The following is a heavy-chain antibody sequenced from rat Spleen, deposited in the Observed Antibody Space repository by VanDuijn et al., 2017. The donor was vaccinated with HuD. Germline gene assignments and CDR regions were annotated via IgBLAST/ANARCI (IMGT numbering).Heavy chain of an antibody. CDR2: IWGNGNT. D-gene: IGHD1-12*03. J-gene: IGHJ2*01. V-gene: IGHV2S61*01. CDR3: ATQHYYDGYYRDY. CDR1: GFSLSRHG. Sequence: QVHLKESGPGRVQPSQTLSLTCTVSGFSLSRHGVIWVRQPPGKGLEWMGVIWGNGNTNYKSALKSRLSISRDTSKSQVFLKMNNLQTEDTAMYFCATQHYYDGYYRDYWGQGVMVTVSS.